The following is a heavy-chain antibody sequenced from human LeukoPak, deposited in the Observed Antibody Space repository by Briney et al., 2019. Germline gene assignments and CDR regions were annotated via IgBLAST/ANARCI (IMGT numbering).Heavy chain of an antibody. CDR2: ISYDGSNK. CDR3: ARRPYAGAFDI. CDR1: GFTFSSYA. Sequence: GGSLRLSCAASGFTFSSYAMHWVRQAPGKGLEWVAVISYDGSNKYYADSVKGRFIISRDNSKNTLYLQMSSLRVEDTAIYYCARRPYAGAFDIWGQGTMVTVSS. J-gene: IGHJ3*02. D-gene: IGHD4-17*01. V-gene: IGHV3-30*04.